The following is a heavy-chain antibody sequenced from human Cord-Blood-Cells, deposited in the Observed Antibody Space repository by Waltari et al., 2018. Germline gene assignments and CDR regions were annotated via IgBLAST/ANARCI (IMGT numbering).Heavy chain of an antibody. CDR3: ARGTPKNAFDI. Sequence: QVQLVQSGAEVKKPGSSVKVSCKASGGTFSSYAISWVRQAPGQGLEWMGRIIPILGIANYAQKFQGRVTITADKATSTAYMELSSLRSEDTAVYYCARGTPKNAFDIWGQGTMVTVSS. V-gene: IGHV1-69*09. CDR1: GGTFSSYA. J-gene: IGHJ3*02. CDR2: IIPILGIA.